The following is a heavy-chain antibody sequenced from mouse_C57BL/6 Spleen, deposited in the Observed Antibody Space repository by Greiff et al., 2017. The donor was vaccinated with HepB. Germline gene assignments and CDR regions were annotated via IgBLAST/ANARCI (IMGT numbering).Heavy chain of an antibody. V-gene: IGHV1-26*01. J-gene: IGHJ1*03. CDR1: GYTFTDYY. CDR2: INPNNGGT. Sequence: VQLQQSGPELVKPGASVKISCKASGYTFTDYYMNWVKQSHGKSLEWIGDINPNNGGTSYNQKFKGKATLTVDKSSSTAYMELRSLTSEDSAVYYCARKGHYYGSSYWYFDVWGTGTTVTVSS. CDR3: ARKGHYYGSSYWYFDV. D-gene: IGHD1-1*01.